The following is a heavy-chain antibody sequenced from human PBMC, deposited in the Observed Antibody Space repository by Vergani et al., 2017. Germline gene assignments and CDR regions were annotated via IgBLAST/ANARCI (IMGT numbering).Heavy chain of an antibody. CDR3: VKEKIDLGSYFFDS. V-gene: IGHV3-23*04. J-gene: IGHJ4*01. D-gene: IGHD2/OR15-2a*01. CDR2: ISGPGLST. CDR1: GFTFSSYA. Sequence: EVQLVESGGDLVQPGRSLRLSCAASGFTFSSYAMSWVRQAPGKGLEWVSAISGPGLSTYYADSVKGRFSISRDNSKNTVFLQMHSLRAEDTAIYYCVKEKIDLGSYFFDSWGHGILVTVSS.